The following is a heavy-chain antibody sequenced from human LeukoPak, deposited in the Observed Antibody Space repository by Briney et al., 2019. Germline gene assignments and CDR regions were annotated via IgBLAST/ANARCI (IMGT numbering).Heavy chain of an antibody. D-gene: IGHD3-10*01. CDR2: IIPIFGTA. J-gene: IGHJ6*04. Sequence: ASVTVSCKASGGTFSSYAISWVRQAPGQGLEWMGGIIPIFGTANYAQKFQGRVTITADESTSTAYMELSSLRSEDTAVYYCARNDPYGSGSYDYYYYGMDVWGKGTTVTVSS. V-gene: IGHV1-69*13. CDR1: GGTFSSYA. CDR3: ARNDPYGSGSYDYYYYGMDV.